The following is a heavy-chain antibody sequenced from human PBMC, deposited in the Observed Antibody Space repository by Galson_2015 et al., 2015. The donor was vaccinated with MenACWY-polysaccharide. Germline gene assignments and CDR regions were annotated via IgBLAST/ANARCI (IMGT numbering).Heavy chain of an antibody. J-gene: IGHJ3*01. CDR2: IQYDGSNK. Sequence: SLRLSCAASGIKFYGSGMHWVRQAPGKGLEWVAVIQYDGSNKVYADSVKGRFSISRDSSKNTLYLQMNSLRAEDTAVYYCAREVSRIVFHAVDVWGQGALVTVSS. CDR3: AREVSRIVFHAVDV. V-gene: IGHV3-33*01. CDR1: GIKFYGSG. D-gene: IGHD2-15*01.